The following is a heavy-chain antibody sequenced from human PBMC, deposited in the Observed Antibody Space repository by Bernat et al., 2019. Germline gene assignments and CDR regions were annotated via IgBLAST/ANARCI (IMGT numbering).Heavy chain of an antibody. V-gene: IGHV3-9*01. Sequence: EVQLVESGGGLVQPGRSLRLSCAASGFTFDDYAMHWVRQAPGKGLEWVSGISWNSGSIGYADSVKGRFTISRDNAKNSLYLQMNSLRAEDTAVYYCARGCGSGTSICHYYYYGMDVWGQGTTVTVSS. J-gene: IGHJ6*02. D-gene: IGHD3-10*01. CDR2: ISWNSGSI. CDR3: ARGCGSGTSICHYYYYGMDV. CDR1: GFTFDDYA.